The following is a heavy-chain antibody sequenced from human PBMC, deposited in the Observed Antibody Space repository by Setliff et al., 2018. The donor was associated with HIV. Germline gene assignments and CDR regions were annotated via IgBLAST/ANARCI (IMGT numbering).Heavy chain of an antibody. D-gene: IGHD3-22*01. CDR1: GFTVSSNY. Sequence: GGSLRLSCAASGFTVSSNYMNWVRQAPGKGLEWVSSISSSSSYIYYADSVKGRFTISRDNAKYSLFLQMNSLRAEDTAVYYCARDGDNYDSSGYYYYYYGMDVWGQGTTVTVSS. V-gene: IGHV3-21*01. J-gene: IGHJ6*02. CDR2: ISSSSSYI. CDR3: ARDGDNYDSSGYYYYYYGMDV.